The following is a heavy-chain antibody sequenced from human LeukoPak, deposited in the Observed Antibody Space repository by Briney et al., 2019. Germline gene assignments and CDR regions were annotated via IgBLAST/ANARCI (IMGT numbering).Heavy chain of an antibody. CDR1: GFTFSSYA. V-gene: IGHV3-23*01. J-gene: IGHJ4*02. CDR3: AKSHSSIWYFDC. CDR2: ISGSGAGT. D-gene: IGHD6-13*01. Sequence: GGSLRLSCAASGFTFSSYAMTWVRQAPGKGLEWVSGISGSGAGTYYADSVKGRFTVSRDNSKNTLYLQMNSLRAEDTALYYCAKSHSSIWYFDCWGQGTLVTVSS.